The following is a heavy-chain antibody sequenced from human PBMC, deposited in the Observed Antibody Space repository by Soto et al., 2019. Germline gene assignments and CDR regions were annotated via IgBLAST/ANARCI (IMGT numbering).Heavy chain of an antibody. D-gene: IGHD3-10*01. V-gene: IGHV4-59*01. Sequence: ASETLSLTCTVSGGSISSYYWIWIRQPPGKGLEWIGYIYYSGSTNYNPSLKSRVTISVDTSKNQFSLKLSSVTAADTAVYYCARETLYGSGSYLDYYYYYYMDVWGKGTTVTVSS. CDR2: IYYSGST. CDR3: ARETLYGSGSYLDYYYYYYMDV. CDR1: GGSISSYY. J-gene: IGHJ6*03.